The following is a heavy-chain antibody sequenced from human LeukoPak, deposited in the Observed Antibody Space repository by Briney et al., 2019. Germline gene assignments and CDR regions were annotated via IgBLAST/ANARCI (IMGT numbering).Heavy chain of an antibody. CDR3: AREHSSGYSIFDY. CDR2: INHSGST. Sequence: SETLSLTCAVYGGSFSGYYWSWIRQPPGKGLEWIGEINHSGSTNYNPSLKSRVTISVDTSKNQFSLKLSSVTAADTAVYYCAREHSSGYSIFDYWGQGTLVTVSS. J-gene: IGHJ4*02. D-gene: IGHD3-22*01. CDR1: GGSFSGYY. V-gene: IGHV4-34*01.